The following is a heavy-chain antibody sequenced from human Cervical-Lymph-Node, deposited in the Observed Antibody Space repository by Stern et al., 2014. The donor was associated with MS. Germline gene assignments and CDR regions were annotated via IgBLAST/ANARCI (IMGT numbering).Heavy chain of an antibody. D-gene: IGHD4-17*01. CDR2: LSVDVINK. V-gene: IGHV3-30*18. CDR3: AKDVSEDYGAGG. CDR1: GFTFSAYG. Sequence: LVESGGGVVQPGRSLRLSCAASGFTFSAYGMHWVRQAPGKGLEWVAFLSVDVINKYYVDSLKCRFTLSRDNSKNTLYLQMNTLRAEDTAVYYCAKDVSEDYGAGGGGQGTLVTVSS. J-gene: IGHJ4*02.